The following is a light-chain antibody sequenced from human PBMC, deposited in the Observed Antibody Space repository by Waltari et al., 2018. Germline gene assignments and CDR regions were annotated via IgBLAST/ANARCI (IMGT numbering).Light chain of an antibody. CDR2: QDN. Sequence: SYELTQPPSVSVSPGQTATISCSGDKLGDKYACWYQQKPGQSPVLVIYQDNRRPSGIPERFSGSNSGNTATLTISGTQAMDEADYYCQARDSSAAGVFGTGTKVTVL. CDR3: QARDSSAAGV. J-gene: IGLJ1*01. CDR1: KLGDKY. V-gene: IGLV3-1*01.